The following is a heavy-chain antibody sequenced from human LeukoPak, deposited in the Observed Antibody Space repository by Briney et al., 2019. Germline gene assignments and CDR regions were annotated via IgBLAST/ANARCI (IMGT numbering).Heavy chain of an antibody. V-gene: IGHV4-34*01. CDR2: INHSGST. Sequence: PSETLSLTCAVYGGSFSGYYWSWIRQPPGKGLEWIGEINHSGSTNYNPSLKSRVTISVDTSKKQFSLKLSSVTAADTAVYYCARLTGYSSESWFDPWGQGTLVTVSS. CDR1: GGSFSGYY. J-gene: IGHJ5*02. CDR3: ARLTGYSSESWFDP. D-gene: IGHD3-9*01.